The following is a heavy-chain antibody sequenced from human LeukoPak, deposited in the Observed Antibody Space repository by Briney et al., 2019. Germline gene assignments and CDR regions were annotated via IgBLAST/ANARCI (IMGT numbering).Heavy chain of an antibody. CDR3: ARGFDVLSGIDY. Sequence: GGSLRLPCAACGFPHHSYEMNWVRQAPGKGLAGDSYISSSCSTIYDADSVKGRFTISRENANNSQYLLMNSLRAEDTAIYYCARGFDVLSGIDYWGQGTLVTVSS. D-gene: IGHD3-3*01. V-gene: IGHV3-48*03. J-gene: IGHJ4*02. CDR2: ISSSCSTI. CDR1: GFPHHSYE.